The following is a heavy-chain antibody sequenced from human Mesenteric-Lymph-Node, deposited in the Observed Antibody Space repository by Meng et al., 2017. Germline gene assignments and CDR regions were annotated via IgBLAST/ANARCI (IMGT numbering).Heavy chain of an antibody. Sequence: GSLRLSCTVSGGSISSNSYYWGWIRQPPGKGLEWIGTIFYSGSTYYNPSLKSRVTISVDTSKNHFSLKLSSVTDADTAVYYCARYCSGATWECSFDYWGQGTLVTVSS. D-gene: IGHD2-15*01. J-gene: IGHJ4*02. CDR3: ARYCSGATWECSFDY. CDR2: IFYSGST. V-gene: IGHV4-39*07. CDR1: GGSISSNSYY.